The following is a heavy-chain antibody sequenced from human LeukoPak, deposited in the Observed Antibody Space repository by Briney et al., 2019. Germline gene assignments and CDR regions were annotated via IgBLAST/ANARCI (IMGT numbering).Heavy chain of an antibody. J-gene: IGHJ6*02. Sequence: GRSLRLSCAASGFTFSSYGMHWVRQAPGKGLEWVGRIKRKSDGETTDYAAPVKGRFTISRDDSKNTLHLQMNSLKTEDTAVYYCTTDPYSGSYNYYYGMDVWGQGTTVTVSS. CDR2: IKRKSDGETT. CDR1: GFTFSSYG. CDR3: TTDPYSGSYNYYYGMDV. V-gene: IGHV3-15*01. D-gene: IGHD1-26*01.